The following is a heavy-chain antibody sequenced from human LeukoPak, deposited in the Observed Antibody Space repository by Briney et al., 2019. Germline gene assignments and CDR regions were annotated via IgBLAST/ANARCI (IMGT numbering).Heavy chain of an antibody. J-gene: IGHJ5*02. V-gene: IGHV4-31*03. Sequence: DPSETLSLTCTVSGGSISSGGYYWSWIRQHPGKGLEWIGYIYYSGSTYYNPSLKSRVTISVDTSKNQFSLKLSSVTAADTVVYYCARYTVVYNWFDPWGQGTLVTVSS. CDR3: ARYTVVYNWFDP. CDR1: GGSISSGGYY. D-gene: IGHD4-11*01. CDR2: IYYSGST.